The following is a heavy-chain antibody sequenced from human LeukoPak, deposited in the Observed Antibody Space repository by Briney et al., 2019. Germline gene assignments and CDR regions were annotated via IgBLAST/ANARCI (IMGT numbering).Heavy chain of an antibody. CDR2: ISSSTI. V-gene: IGHV3-48*01. D-gene: IGHD3-3*01. J-gene: IGHJ3*02. CDR3: ARGGYYDFWSAQVLSFDI. Sequence: GGSLRLSCAASGFTFSSYSMNWVRQAPGKGLEWVSYISSSTIYYADSVKGRFTISRDNAKNSLYLQMNSLRAEDTAVYYCARGGYYDFWSAQVLSFDIWGQGTMVTVSS. CDR1: GFTFSSYS.